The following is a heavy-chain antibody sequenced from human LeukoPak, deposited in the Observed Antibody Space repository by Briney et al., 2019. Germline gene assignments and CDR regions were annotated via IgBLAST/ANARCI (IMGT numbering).Heavy chain of an antibody. J-gene: IGHJ5*02. Sequence: SETLSLTCTVSGGSISSSSYYWGWIRQPPGKGLEWIGSIYYSGSTYYNPSLKSRVTISVDTSKIQFSLKLCSVTAADTAVYYCARQQRQWPVGRRGWFDPWGQGTLVTVSS. D-gene: IGHD6-19*01. CDR1: GGSISSSSYY. V-gene: IGHV4-39*01. CDR2: IYYSGST. CDR3: ARQQRQWPVGRRGWFDP.